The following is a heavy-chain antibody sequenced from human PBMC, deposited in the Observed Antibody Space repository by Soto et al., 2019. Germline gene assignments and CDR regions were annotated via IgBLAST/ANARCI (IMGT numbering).Heavy chain of an antibody. D-gene: IGHD6-13*01. CDR3: ARNKAGTVDY. CDR2: MNPNRGNT. Sequence: QVQLVQSGAEVKKPGASVKVSCKASGYTFTSYDINWRRQATGQGLEWMAYMNPNRGNTGYAQKFPGSVTVTKNTAITTAYMELRSLRSEDTAVYYCARNKAGTVDYWGQGTLVTVSS. CDR1: GYTFTSYD. J-gene: IGHJ4*02. V-gene: IGHV1-8*01.